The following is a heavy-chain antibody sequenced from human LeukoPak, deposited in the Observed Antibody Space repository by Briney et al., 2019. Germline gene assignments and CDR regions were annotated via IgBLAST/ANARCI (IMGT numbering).Heavy chain of an antibody. D-gene: IGHD3-22*01. CDR1: GGSISSSDW. CDR3: ARRGYYYDSSGYDDAFDI. J-gene: IGHJ3*02. Sequence: PSGTLSLTCAVSGGSISSSDWWSWVRQPPGKGLEWIGEIYHGGNTYYNPSLKSRVTISVDTSKNQFSLKLSSVTAADTAVYYCARRGYYYDSSGYDDAFDIWGQGTMVTVSS. V-gene: IGHV4-4*02. CDR2: IYHGGNT.